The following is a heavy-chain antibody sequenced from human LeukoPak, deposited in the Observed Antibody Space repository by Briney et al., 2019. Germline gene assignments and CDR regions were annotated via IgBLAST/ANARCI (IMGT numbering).Heavy chain of an antibody. V-gene: IGHV1-3*01. CDR1: GYTFTSYA. CDR2: INAGNGNT. D-gene: IGHD3-10*01. CDR3: ARGHGGYGSGSYYKKWFDP. J-gene: IGHJ5*02. Sequence: ASVKVSCKASGYTFTSYAMHWVRQAPGQRLEWMGWINAGNGNTKYSQKFQGRVTITRDTSASTVYMELSSLRSEDTAVYYCARGHGGYGSGSYYKKWFDPWGQGTLVTVSS.